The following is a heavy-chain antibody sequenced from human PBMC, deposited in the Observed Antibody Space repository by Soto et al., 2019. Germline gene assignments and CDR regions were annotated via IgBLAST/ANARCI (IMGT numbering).Heavy chain of an antibody. CDR3: ARGSGLLHYYYSMDV. Sequence: SETLSLTCTVSGGSISSYYWSWIRQPPGKGLEWIGYIYYSGSTNYNPSLKSRVTISVDTSKNQFSLKLSSVTAADTAVYYCARGSGLLHYYYSMDVWCTGPTVTLSS. CDR2: IYYSGST. V-gene: IGHV4-59*08. CDR1: GGSISSYY. J-gene: IGHJ6*03. D-gene: IGHD2-15*01.